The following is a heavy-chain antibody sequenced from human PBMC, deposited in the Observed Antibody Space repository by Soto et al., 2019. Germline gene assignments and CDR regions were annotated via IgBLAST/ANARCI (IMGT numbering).Heavy chain of an antibody. D-gene: IGHD6-13*01. CDR3: ARDSAACRIDP. J-gene: IGHJ5*02. CDR2: IYYSGST. V-gene: IGHV4-30-4*02. CDR1: GGSISSGDYY. Sequence: PSETLSLTCTVSGGSISSGDYYWSWIRQPPGKGLEWIGYIYYSGSTYYNPSLKSRVTISVDTSKNQFSLKLRSVTASDTAVYYCARDSAACRIDPWGQGTLVTVSS.